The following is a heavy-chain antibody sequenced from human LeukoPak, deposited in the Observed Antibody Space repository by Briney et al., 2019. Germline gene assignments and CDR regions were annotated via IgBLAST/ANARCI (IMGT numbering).Heavy chain of an antibody. V-gene: IGHV3-21*01. Sequence: PGGSLRLSCAASGFTFSSYSMNWVRQAPWKGLEWVSSVSSSSSYIYYADSVKGRFTISRDNAKNSLYLQMNSLRAEDTAVYYCARGMAAAGTMSFGYWGQGTLVTVSS. CDR3: ARGMAAAGTMSFGY. CDR2: VSSSSSYI. CDR1: GFTFSSYS. J-gene: IGHJ4*02. D-gene: IGHD6-13*01.